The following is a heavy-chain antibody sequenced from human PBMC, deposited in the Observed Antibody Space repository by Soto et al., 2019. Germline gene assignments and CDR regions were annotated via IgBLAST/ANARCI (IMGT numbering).Heavy chain of an antibody. CDR1: GFTFSSYA. D-gene: IGHD4-17*01. Sequence: EVQLVESGGGLVQPGGSLRLSCAASGFTFSSYAMHWVRQAPGKGLEYVSAISSNGGSTYYANSVKGRFTISRDNSKNTLYLQMGSLGAEDMAVYYCARGFNGDYVFDYWGQGTLVTVSS. CDR2: ISSNGGST. V-gene: IGHV3-64*01. CDR3: ARGFNGDYVFDY. J-gene: IGHJ4*02.